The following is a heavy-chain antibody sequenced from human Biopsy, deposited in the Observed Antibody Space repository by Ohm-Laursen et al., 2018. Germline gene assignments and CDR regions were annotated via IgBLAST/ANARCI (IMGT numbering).Heavy chain of an antibody. CDR1: GFTFSVYA. D-gene: IGHD1-26*01. Sequence: SLRLSCTASGFTFSVYAMHWVRQAPGKGLEWVSIIWYDGSNEYYADSVKGRFTISRDNSKNTVFLQMSSLRAEDTGVYYCARDPIVGSKADGMDVWAKGPRSPSP. J-gene: IGHJ6*02. V-gene: IGHV3-33*01. CDR3: ARDPIVGSKADGMDV. CDR2: IWYDGSNE.